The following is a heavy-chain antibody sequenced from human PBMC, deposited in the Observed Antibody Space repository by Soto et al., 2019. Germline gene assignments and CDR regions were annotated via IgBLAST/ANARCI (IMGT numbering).Heavy chain of an antibody. CDR3: AHRHPSAVGTDRYCFGS. V-gene: IGHV2-5*01. D-gene: IGHD6-13*01. CDR1: GFALSTRGVG. J-gene: IGHJ5*01. Sequence: QITLKESGPTLVKPTQTLTLTCICSGFALSTRGVGVGWIRQPPGKALEWLALIYWHDEKRYNPSLKSRLTITKDTSKNQVVLTMTNVDPVDTGTYYCAHRHPSAVGTDRYCFGSWVQGSLVTVSS. CDR2: IYWHDEK.